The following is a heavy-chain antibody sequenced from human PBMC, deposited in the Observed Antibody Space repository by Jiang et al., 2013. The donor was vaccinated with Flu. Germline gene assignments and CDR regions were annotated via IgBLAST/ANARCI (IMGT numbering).Heavy chain of an antibody. D-gene: IGHD2-15*01. V-gene: IGHV4-34*01. CDR2: INHSGYT. CDR1: GGSFSGYY. J-gene: IGHJ5*02. CDR3: ARDNCSGGSCPGGWFDP. Sequence: LLKPSETLSLTCAVYGGSFSGYYWSWIRQPPGKGLEWIGEINHSGYTNYNPSLKSRVTTSVDTSKNQFSPKLSSVTAADTAVYYCARDNCSGGSCPGGWFDPWGQGTLVTVSS.